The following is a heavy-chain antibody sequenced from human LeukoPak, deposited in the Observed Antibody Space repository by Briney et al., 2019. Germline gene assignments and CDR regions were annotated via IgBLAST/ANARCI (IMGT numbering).Heavy chain of an antibody. CDR1: GFTFSSYA. J-gene: IGHJ4*02. CDR3: ARGAYYYED. V-gene: IGHV3-48*01. Sequence: GGSLRLSCAASGFTFSSYAMNWVRQAPGKGLEWVSYISSSSSTIYYADSVKGRFTISRDNAKNSLYLQMNSLRAEDTAVYYCARGAYYYEDWGQGTLVTVSS. D-gene: IGHD3-22*01. CDR2: ISSSSSTI.